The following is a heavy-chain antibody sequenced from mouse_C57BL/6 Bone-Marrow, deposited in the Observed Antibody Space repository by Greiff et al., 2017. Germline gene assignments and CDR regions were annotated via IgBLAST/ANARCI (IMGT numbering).Heavy chain of an antibody. V-gene: IGHV5-2*01. CDR2: INSDGGST. CDR1: EYEFPSHD. CDR3: ARQGNYGSSTGYFDV. D-gene: IGHD1-1*01. J-gene: IGHJ1*03. Sequence: EVKLVESGGGLVQPGESLKLSCESNEYEFPSHDMSWVRKTPEKRLELVAAINSDGGSTYYPDTMERRFIISRDNTKKTLYLQMSSLRSEDTALYYCARQGNYGSSTGYFDVWGTGTTVTVSS.